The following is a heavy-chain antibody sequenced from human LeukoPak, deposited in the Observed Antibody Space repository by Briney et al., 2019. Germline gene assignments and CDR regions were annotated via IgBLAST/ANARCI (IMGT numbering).Heavy chain of an antibody. CDR2: IWYDGSNK. V-gene: IGHV3-33*01. D-gene: IGHD4-11*01. CDR1: GITFSSFG. J-gene: IGHJ5*02. CDR3: ARDGTVTAGPFDP. Sequence: PGRSLRLSCAAPGITFSSFGMHWLRQAPGKGLEWEAFIWYDGSNKYYADSVKGRFTISRDNSKNTLYLQMNSLRAEDTAVYYCARDGTVTAGPFDPWGRGTLVTVSS.